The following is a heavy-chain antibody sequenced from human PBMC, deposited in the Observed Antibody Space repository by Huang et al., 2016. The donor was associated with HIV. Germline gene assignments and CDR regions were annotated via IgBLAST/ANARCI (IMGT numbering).Heavy chain of an antibody. CDR2: ISYDGRNK. J-gene: IGHJ4*02. CDR1: GFSFSDSG. V-gene: IGHV3-30*18. CDR3: AKDRRAYYYGSGIEY. Sequence: QVQLVESGGGVVEPGRSLRVSCAASGFSFSDSGMHWVRQGPGKGLELVAVISYDGRNKFYADSVKGRFTISRDNSKNTVYLQMNSLRAGDTAVYYCAKDRRAYYYGSGIEYWGQGARVTVSS. D-gene: IGHD3-10*01.